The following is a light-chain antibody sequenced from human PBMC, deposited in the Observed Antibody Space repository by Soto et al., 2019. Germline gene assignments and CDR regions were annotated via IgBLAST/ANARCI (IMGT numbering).Light chain of an antibody. J-gene: IGKJ4*01. CDR1: QSVSSY. CDR3: QQRSNWPPLT. Sequence: IVLTQSPATLSLSPGERATLSCRASQSVSSYLAWYQQKPGRAPRLLIYYASNRATGIPARFSGSGSRTDFTLTISSLEPEDFAVYYCQQRSNWPPLTFGGGTKVDIK. CDR2: YAS. V-gene: IGKV3-11*01.